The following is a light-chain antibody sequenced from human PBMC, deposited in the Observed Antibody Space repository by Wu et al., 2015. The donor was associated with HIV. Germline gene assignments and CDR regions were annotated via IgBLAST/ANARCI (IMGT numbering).Light chain of an antibody. CDR3: QQYGSSPPIT. J-gene: IGKJ5*01. CDR1: QSVSNKY. Sequence: EIVLTQSPGTLSLSPGERATLSCRASQSVSNKYLAWFQQKAGQAPRLLIYGASSRATGIPDRFSGSGSGTDFTLTINRLEPEDFAVYYCQQYGSSPPITFGQGTRLEIK. V-gene: IGKV3-20*01. CDR2: GAS.